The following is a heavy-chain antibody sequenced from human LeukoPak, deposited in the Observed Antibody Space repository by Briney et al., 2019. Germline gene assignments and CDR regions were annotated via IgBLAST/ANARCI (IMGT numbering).Heavy chain of an antibody. CDR2: INHSGST. Sequence: KPSETLSLTCAVYGGSFSGYYWGWIRQPPGKGLEWIGEINHSGSTNYNPSLKSRVTISVDTSKNQFSLKLSSVTAADTAVYYCARGRTSDFDYWGQGTLVTVSS. J-gene: IGHJ4*02. CDR3: ARGRTSDFDY. D-gene: IGHD1-1*01. CDR1: GGSFSGYY. V-gene: IGHV4-34*01.